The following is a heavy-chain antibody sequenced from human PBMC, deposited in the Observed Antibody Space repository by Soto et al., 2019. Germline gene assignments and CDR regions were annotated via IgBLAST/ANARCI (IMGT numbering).Heavy chain of an antibody. V-gene: IGHV3-30*18. Sequence: QVHLVESGGGVVQPGGSLRLSCATSGFTFSSYGMHWVRQAPGKGLEWVAVTSYDETNKYYADSVKGRFTISRDNSKNTLYLQMSGLRVEDTGVYYCAKDHSDGYNLHDLGLFDLWGQGALVTVSS. CDR2: TSYDETNK. CDR1: GFTFSSYG. CDR3: AKDHSDGYNLHDLGLFDL. D-gene: IGHD5-12*01. J-gene: IGHJ4*02.